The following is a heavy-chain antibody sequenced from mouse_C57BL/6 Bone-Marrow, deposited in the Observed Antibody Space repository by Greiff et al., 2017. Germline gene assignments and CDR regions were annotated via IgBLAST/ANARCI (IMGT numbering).Heavy chain of an antibody. V-gene: IGHV1-69*01. CDR2: IDPSDSYT. J-gene: IGHJ2*01. CDR1: GYTFTSYW. Sequence: QVQLQQPGAELVMPGASVKLSCKASGYTFTSYWMHWVKQRPGQGLEWIGEIDPSDSYTNYNQKFKGKSTLTVDKSSSTAYMQLSSLTSEDAAVYYCASPHYYGSSPYYFDDWGKGTTLTVSS. CDR3: ASPHYYGSSPYYFDD. D-gene: IGHD1-1*01.